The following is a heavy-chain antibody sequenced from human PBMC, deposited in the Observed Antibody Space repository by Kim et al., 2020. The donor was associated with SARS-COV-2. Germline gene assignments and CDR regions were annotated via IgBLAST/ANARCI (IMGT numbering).Heavy chain of an antibody. CDR2: TNHSGST. CDR1: GGSFSGYY. CDR3: ARGRGGTTVVTLGLGYYYYYGMDV. Sequence: SETLSLTCAVYGGSFSGYYWSWIRQPPGKGMEWIGETNHSGSTNYNPSLKSRVTISVDTSKNQFSLKLSSVTAADTAVYYCARGRGGTTVVTLGLGYYYYYGMDVWGQGTTVTVSS. V-gene: IGHV4-34*01. D-gene: IGHD4-17*01. J-gene: IGHJ6*02.